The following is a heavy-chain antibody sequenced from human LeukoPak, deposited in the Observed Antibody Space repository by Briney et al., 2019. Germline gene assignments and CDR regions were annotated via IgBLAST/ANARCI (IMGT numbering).Heavy chain of an antibody. CDR2: IFHNGNT. V-gene: IGHV4-38-2*02. J-gene: IGHJ4*02. D-gene: IGHD3-3*01. CDR3: AREGSDFWTEGTPPL. Sequence: SETLSLTCAVSVYSISSGHHWGWIRQPPGKGLEWIGHIFHNGNTYYNPSLQGRVTMSVDTSKNQFSLRMTSGTTADTAVYYCAREGSDFWTEGTPPLWGQGTLVIVS. CDR1: VYSISSGHH.